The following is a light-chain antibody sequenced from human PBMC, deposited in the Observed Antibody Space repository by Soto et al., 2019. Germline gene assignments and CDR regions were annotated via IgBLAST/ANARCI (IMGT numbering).Light chain of an antibody. Sequence: IVLTQSPGTLSLSPGERATLSCRASQRISSSHLAWYQQKPGQAPRLLIYGAFNRATGIPDRFSGSGSGTYFILTISRLEREDFAVYYFPQYNSSPCLTFGGGNKVEI. CDR1: QRISSSH. CDR2: GAF. J-gene: IGKJ4*01. CDR3: PQYNSSPCLT. V-gene: IGKV3-20*01.